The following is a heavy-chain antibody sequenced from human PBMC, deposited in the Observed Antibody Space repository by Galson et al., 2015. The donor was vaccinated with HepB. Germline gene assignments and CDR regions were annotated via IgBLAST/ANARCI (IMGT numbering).Heavy chain of an antibody. CDR3: ARQPLGTYCFDH. V-gene: IGHV4-39*01. J-gene: IGHJ4*02. Sequence: ETLSLTCSVSGDSITSSSYYWGWIRQAPGKGLEWIGDIFYRGNTYYKPSLKSRVTISADTSKNQLSLNLRSVTAADTAVYYCARQPLGTYCFDHWGQGTLVTVSS. D-gene: IGHD1-1*01. CDR1: GDSITSSSYY. CDR2: IFYRGNT.